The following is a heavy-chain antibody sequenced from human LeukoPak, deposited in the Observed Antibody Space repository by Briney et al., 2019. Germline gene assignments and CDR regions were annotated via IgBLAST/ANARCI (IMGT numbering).Heavy chain of an antibody. D-gene: IGHD6-19*01. CDR2: ISWNSGSI. CDR3: ARDHLSSGSSPDYYYSYYMDV. Sequence: PGGSLRLSCAASGFTFDDYAMHWVRQAPGKGLEWVSGISWNSGSIGYADSVKGRFTISRDNAKNTLYLQMNSLRAEDTAVYYCARDHLSSGSSPDYYYSYYMDVWGKGTTVTISS. J-gene: IGHJ6*03. CDR1: GFTFDDYA. V-gene: IGHV3-9*01.